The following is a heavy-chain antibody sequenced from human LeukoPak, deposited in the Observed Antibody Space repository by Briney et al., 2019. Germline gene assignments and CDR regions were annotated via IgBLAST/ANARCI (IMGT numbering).Heavy chain of an antibody. J-gene: IGHJ4*02. CDR1: GGSISSSSYY. D-gene: IGHD1-20*01. Sequence: SETLSLTCTVSGGSISSSSYYWGWIRQPPGKGLEWIGSIYYSGSTYYNPSLKSRVTISVDTSKNQFSLKLSSVTAADTAVYYCVGRDNWNEFDYWGQGTPVTVSS. CDR3: VGRDNWNEFDY. V-gene: IGHV4-39*01. CDR2: IYYSGST.